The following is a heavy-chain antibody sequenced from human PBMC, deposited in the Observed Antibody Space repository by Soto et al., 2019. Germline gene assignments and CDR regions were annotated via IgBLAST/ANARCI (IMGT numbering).Heavy chain of an antibody. CDR2: IYYSGST. D-gene: IGHD6-13*01. J-gene: IGHJ6*02. CDR3: ARVGYSSSKKNYYYYGMDV. V-gene: IGHV4-59*01. Sequence: SETLSLTCTVSGGSISSYYWSWIRQPPGKGLEWIGYIYYSGSTNYNPSLKSRVTISVDTSKNQFSLKLSSVTAADTAVYYCARVGYSSSKKNYYYYGMDVWGQGTTVTVSS. CDR1: GGSISSYY.